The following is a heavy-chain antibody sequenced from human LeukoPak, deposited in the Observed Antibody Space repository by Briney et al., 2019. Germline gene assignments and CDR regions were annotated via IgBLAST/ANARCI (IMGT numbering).Heavy chain of an antibody. V-gene: IGHV3-7*05. J-gene: IGHJ6*02. CDR1: GFTFRNYW. CDR3: ARWVAASYYGIEV. Sequence: GGSLRLSCAGSGFTFRNYWMSWIRQVPGKGLEWVANIKQDGSETYYADSVKGRFSISRDNAKSSLSLQMNSLRAEDTAVYYCARWVAASYYGIEVWGQGTTVTASS. CDR2: IKQDGSET. D-gene: IGHD6-19*01.